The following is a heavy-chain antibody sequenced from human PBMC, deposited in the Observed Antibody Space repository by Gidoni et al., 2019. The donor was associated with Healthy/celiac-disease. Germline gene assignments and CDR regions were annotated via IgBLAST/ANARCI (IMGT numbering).Heavy chain of an antibody. CDR1: GFTFSPYA. Sequence: QVQLVESGGGVVQPGRSLRLSCPASGFTFSPYAMHRVRQTPGKGLEWVAVISYDGSNKSYADSVKGRFTISRDNSKNTLDLQMNSLRAEDTAVYYCARAPVTYYDFWSGYYGLGDYYGMDVWGQGTTVTVSS. J-gene: IGHJ6*02. V-gene: IGHV3-30-3*01. CDR3: ARAPVTYYDFWSGYYGLGDYYGMDV. D-gene: IGHD3-3*01. CDR2: ISYDGSNK.